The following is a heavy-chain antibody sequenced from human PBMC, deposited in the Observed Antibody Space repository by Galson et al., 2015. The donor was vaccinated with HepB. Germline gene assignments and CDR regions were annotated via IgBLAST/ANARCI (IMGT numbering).Heavy chain of an antibody. D-gene: IGHD6-13*01. CDR3: AKEQAAAGNKVLGYFDY. CDR2: IRYDGSNK. V-gene: IGHV3-30*02. J-gene: IGHJ4*02. CDR1: GFTFSSYG. Sequence: SLRLSCAASGFTFSSYGMHWVRQAPGKGLEWVAFIRYDGSNKYYADSVKGRFTISRDNSKNTLYLQMNSLRAEDTAVYYCAKEQAAAGNKVLGYFDYWGQGTLVTVSS.